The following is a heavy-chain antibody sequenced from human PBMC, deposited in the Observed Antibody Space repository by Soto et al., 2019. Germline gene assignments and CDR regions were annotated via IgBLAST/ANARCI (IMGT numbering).Heavy chain of an antibody. J-gene: IGHJ4*02. CDR2: ISYDGSNK. Sequence: GGSLRLSCAASGFTFSSYGMHWVRQAPGKGLEWVAVISYDGSNKYYADSVKGRFTISRDNSKNTLYLQMNSLRAEDTAVYYCAKGDDGDTPDYWGQGTLVTVSS. D-gene: IGHD5-18*01. CDR1: GFTFSSYG. CDR3: AKGDDGDTPDY. V-gene: IGHV3-30*18.